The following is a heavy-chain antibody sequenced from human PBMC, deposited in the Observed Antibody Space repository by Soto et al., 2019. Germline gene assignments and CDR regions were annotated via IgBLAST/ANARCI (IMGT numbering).Heavy chain of an antibody. J-gene: IGHJ6*02. CDR2: IITIFGTS. CDR1: GGTLINYA. CDR3: ARDSVGRNNHVIAWTVYLYGFED. Sequence: QVQLVQSGAEVKKPGSSVKVSCTAAGGTLINYAISWVRQAPGQGLEWMGGIITIFGTSNYAQKFQGRVTVTANTSTRTACMELSSLRTEDCAIYYGARDSVGRNNHVIAWTVYLYGFEDWGQGTTVAV. V-gene: IGHV1-69*06. D-gene: IGHD2-21*01.